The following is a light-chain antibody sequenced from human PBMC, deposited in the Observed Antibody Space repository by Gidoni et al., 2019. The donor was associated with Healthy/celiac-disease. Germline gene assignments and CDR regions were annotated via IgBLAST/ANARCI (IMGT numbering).Light chain of an antibody. CDR2: LNSDGSH. J-gene: IGLJ3*02. Sequence: QLVLPQSPSAPPSLGAPVKLTCTLSSGHSSYAIAWHQQQPEKGPRYLMKLNSDGSHSKGDGIPDRFSGSSSGAERYLTISSLQSEDEADYYCQTWGTGIRVFGGGTKLTVL. V-gene: IGLV4-69*01. CDR1: SGHSSYA. CDR3: QTWGTGIRV.